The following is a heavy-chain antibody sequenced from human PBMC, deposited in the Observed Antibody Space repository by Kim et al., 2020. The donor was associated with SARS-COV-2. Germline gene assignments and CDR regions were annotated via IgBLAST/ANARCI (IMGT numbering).Heavy chain of an antibody. Sequence: GGSLRLSCAASGFTFSSYAMSWVRQAPGKGLEWVSAISGSGGSTYYADSVKGRFTISRDNSKNTLYLQMNSLRAEDTAVYYCAKGTGARERYFDWLPNAKYYYGMDVWGQGTTVTVYS. CDR1: GFTFSSYA. V-gene: IGHV3-23*01. J-gene: IGHJ6*02. CDR3: AKGTGARERYFDWLPNAKYYYGMDV. D-gene: IGHD3-9*01. CDR2: ISGSGGST.